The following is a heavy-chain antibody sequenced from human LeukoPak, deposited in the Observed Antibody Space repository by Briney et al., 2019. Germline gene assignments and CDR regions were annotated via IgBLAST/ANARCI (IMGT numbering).Heavy chain of an antibody. CDR1: GGSISSGSYY. D-gene: IGHD3-22*01. V-gene: IGHV4-61*02. CDR3: ARSTDSSGYYQRYFDY. CDR2: IYTSGST. Sequence: PSETLSLTCTVSGGSISSGSYYWSWIRQPAGKGLEWIGRIYTSGSTNYNPSLKSRVTISVDTSKNQFSLKLSSVTAADTAVYYCARSTDSSGYYQRYFDYWSQGTLVTVSS. J-gene: IGHJ4*02.